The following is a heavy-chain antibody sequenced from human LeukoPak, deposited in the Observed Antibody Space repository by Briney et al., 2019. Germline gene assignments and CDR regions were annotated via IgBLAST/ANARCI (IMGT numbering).Heavy chain of an antibody. Sequence: SETLSLTRSVYCGYFNGYYWSLIRQPPGEGLEWIGENNHSGSTNYNPSLKSRVTISVDTSKNRFSLRLSSVTATDTAVYYCARLRWQLVGPYSAYWGQGSLVTVSS. CDR2: NNHSGST. CDR3: ARLRWQLVGPYSAY. CDR1: CGYFNGYY. J-gene: IGHJ4*02. D-gene: IGHD1-26*01. V-gene: IGHV4-34*01.